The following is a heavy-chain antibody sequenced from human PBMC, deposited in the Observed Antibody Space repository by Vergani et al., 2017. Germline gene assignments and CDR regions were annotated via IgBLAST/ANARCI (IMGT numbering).Heavy chain of an antibody. CDR3: ASGKYYSDSTSQFRGRYFDV. CDR1: GDSIISRSYY. J-gene: IGHJ2*01. D-gene: IGHD3-16*01. Sequence: QMQLQESGPGLVKASETLSLTCTVSGDSIISRSYYWGWIRQPPGKGLEWIGSIYNSGNGDSSSSLKSRVTISADTSKNQFSLRLPSVTAADTAVYYCASGKYYSDSTSQFRGRYFDVWGRGTLVTVPS. V-gene: IGHV4-39*01. CDR2: IYNSGNG.